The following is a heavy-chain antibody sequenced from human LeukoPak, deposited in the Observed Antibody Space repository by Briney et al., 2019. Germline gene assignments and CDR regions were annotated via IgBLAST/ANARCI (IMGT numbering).Heavy chain of an antibody. J-gene: IGHJ4*02. V-gene: IGHV3-23*01. CDR2: ISGSGGST. CDR3: AKEIYYYDSSGSFDY. D-gene: IGHD3-22*01. Sequence: GGSLRLSCAASGFTFSSHAMTWVRQAPGKGLEWVSVISGSGGSTYYRDSVKGRFTISRDNSKNTLYLQMNSLRAEDTAVYYCAKEIYYYDSSGSFDYWGQGTLVTVSS. CDR1: GFTFSSHA.